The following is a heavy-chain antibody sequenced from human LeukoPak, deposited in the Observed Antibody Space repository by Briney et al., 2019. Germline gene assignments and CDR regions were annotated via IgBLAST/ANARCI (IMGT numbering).Heavy chain of an antibody. Sequence: PGGSLRLSCAASGFTISIYGMHWVRQAPGKGLEWVTVISYDGSNKYYADSVKGRFTISRDNSKNTLYLQMNSLRAEDTAVYYCAKDWSRLSVVVGATRVVDYWGQGTLVTVSS. D-gene: IGHD2-15*01. J-gene: IGHJ4*02. CDR3: AKDWSRLSVVVGATRVVDY. CDR2: ISYDGSNK. V-gene: IGHV3-30*18. CDR1: GFTISIYG.